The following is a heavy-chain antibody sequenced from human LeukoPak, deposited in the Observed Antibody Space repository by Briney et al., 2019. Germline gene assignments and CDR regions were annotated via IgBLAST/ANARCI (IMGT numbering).Heavy chain of an antibody. V-gene: IGHV1-2*06. J-gene: IGHJ4*02. CDR2: INPNSGGT. D-gene: IGHD5-18*01. CDR1: GYTFTGYY. CDR3: ARVPEGEDTAKVTADY. Sequence: GASVKVSCKASGYTFTGYYMHWVRQAPGQGLEWMGRINPNSGGTNYAQKFQGRVTMTRDTSISTAYMELSRLRSDDTAVYYCARVPEGEDTAKVTADYWGQGTLVTVSS.